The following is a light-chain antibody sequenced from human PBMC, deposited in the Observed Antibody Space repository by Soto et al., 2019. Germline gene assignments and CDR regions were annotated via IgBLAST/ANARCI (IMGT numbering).Light chain of an antibody. CDR3: QQRSNWPLT. J-gene: IGKJ4*01. CDR2: DAS. V-gene: IGKV3-11*01. Sequence: EIVLTQSPATLSLSPGERATLSCRASQSVDSYLAWYQQKPGQAPRLLIYDASNRATGIPARFSGSASGTDFSLTISSLEPEDFAVYYCQQRSNWPLTFGGGTRWIS. CDR1: QSVDSY.